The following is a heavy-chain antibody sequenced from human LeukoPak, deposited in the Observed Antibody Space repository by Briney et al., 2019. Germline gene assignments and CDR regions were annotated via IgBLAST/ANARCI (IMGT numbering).Heavy chain of an antibody. V-gene: IGHV4-59*08. J-gene: IGHJ4*01. D-gene: IGHD3-10*01. Sequence: SETLSLTCTVSGGSISTYCWSWIRQPPGKGLEWIGYIYYSGSTTYNPSLKSRVTISVDTSKNQFSLKLSSVTAADTAVYYCARHPLLRGALFNYWGQGILVTVSS. CDR3: ARHPLLRGALFNY. CDR2: IYYSGST. CDR1: GGSISTYC.